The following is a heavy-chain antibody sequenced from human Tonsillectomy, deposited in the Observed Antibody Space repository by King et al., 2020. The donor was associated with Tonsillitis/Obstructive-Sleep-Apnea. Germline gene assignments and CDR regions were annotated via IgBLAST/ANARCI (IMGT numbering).Heavy chain of an antibody. CDR1: GFSLNNARMG. CDR2: IFSNDEK. J-gene: IGHJ4*02. Sequence: TLKESGPVLVKPTDTLTLTCTVSGFSLNNARMGVSWIRQPPRKALEWLAHIFSNDEKSYSTFLKSRLTISQDTSKSQVVLTMTNMDPVDTATYYCARIENYYGSGSYFDYWGQGTLVTVSS. CDR3: ARIENYYGSGSYFDY. V-gene: IGHV2-26*01. D-gene: IGHD3-10*01.